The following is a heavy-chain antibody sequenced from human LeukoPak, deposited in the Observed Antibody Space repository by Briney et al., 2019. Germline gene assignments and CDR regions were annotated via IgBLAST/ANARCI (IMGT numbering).Heavy chain of an antibody. D-gene: IGHD3-22*01. CDR3: AKDVNDYYDSSRYIDY. Sequence: GGSLRLSCAASGFTFSSHAMSWVRQAPVKGLEWVSAISGSGGSTYYADSVKGRFTISRDNSKNTLYLQMNSLRAEDTAVYYCAKDVNDYYDSSRYIDYWGQGTLVTVSS. CDR2: ISGSGGST. V-gene: IGHV3-23*01. CDR1: GFTFSSHA. J-gene: IGHJ4*02.